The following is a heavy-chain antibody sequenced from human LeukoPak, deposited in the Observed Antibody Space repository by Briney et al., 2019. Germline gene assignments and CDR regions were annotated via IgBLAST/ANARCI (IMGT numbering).Heavy chain of an antibody. Sequence: SETLSLTCAVYGGSFSGHYWSWIRQPPGKGLEWIGEINHSGSTNYNPSLKSRVTISVDTSKNQFSLKLSSVTAADTAVYYCARVDVELLWFGELNYFDYWGQGTLVTVSS. D-gene: IGHD3-10*01. J-gene: IGHJ4*02. V-gene: IGHV4-34*01. CDR2: INHSGST. CDR1: GGSFSGHY. CDR3: ARVDVELLWFGELNYFDY.